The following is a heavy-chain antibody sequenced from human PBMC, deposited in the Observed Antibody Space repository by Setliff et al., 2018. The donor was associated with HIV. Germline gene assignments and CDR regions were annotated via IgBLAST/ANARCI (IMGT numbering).Heavy chain of an antibody. CDR2: IFGDGSNK. J-gene: IGHJ4*02. CDR3: ARDLGRTATGTGFDS. CDR1: GFQFNKYG. D-gene: IGHD2-15*01. Sequence: GGSLRLSCETSGFQFNKYGMHWVRQAPGQGLEWVAVIFGDGSNKYYSDSVEGRFTISRDNSRNILFLQMDSLKTEDTSLYYCARDLGRTATGTGFDSTGQGTLVTVSS. V-gene: IGHV3-33*01.